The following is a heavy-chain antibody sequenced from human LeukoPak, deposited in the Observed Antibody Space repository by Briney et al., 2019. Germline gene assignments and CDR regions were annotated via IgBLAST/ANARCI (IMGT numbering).Heavy chain of an antibody. CDR3: AKARTLVATMGDEYFDY. J-gene: IGHJ4*02. V-gene: IGHV3-30*04. CDR2: ISYDGSNK. Sequence: GGSLRLSCAASGFTFSSYAMHWVRQAPGKGLEWVAVISYDGSNKYYADSVKGRFTISRDNSKNTLYLQMNSLRAEDTAVYYCAKARTLVATMGDEYFDYWGQGTLVTVSS. CDR1: GFTFSSYA. D-gene: IGHD5-12*01.